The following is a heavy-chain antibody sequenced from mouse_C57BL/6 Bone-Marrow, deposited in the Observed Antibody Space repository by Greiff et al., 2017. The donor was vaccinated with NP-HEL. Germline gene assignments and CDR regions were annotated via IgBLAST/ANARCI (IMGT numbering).Heavy chain of an antibody. D-gene: IGHD1-1*01. V-gene: IGHV5-16*01. CDR2: INYDGSST. Sequence: EVKVEESEGGLVQPGSSMKLSCTASGFTFSDYYMAWVRQVPEKGLEWVANINYDGSSTYYLDSLKSRFIISRDNAKNILYLQMSSLKSEDTATYYCARDNYGSSYPYAMDYWGQGTSVTVSS. CDR1: GFTFSDYY. J-gene: IGHJ4*01. CDR3: ARDNYGSSYPYAMDY.